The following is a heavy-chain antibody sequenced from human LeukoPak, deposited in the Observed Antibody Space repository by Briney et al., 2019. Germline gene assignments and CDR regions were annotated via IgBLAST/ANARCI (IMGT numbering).Heavy chain of an antibody. V-gene: IGHV4-30-4*01. D-gene: IGHD3-9*01. CDR1: GGSISSGDYY. Sequence: PSETLSLTCTVSGGSISSGDYYWSWIRQPPGKGLEWIGYIYYSGSTYYNPSLKSRVTISVDTSKNQFSLKLSSVTAADTAVYNCARYYDILTGFDYWGQGTLVTVSS. CDR2: IYYSGST. CDR3: ARYYDILTGFDY. J-gene: IGHJ4*02.